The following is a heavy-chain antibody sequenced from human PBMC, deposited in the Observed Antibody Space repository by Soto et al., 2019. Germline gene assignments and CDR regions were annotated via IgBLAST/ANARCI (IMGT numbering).Heavy chain of an antibody. V-gene: IGHV5-51*01. CDR1: GYSFTSYW. J-gene: IGHJ3*01. CDR3: ARPFDFPDAFDL. Sequence: PWESMKISCNGSGYSFTSYWIVWVRQMPGKGMEWMGIIYPGDSDTRYSPSFQGQVTIPAVKSISTAYLQWSSLKASDTGIYYCARPFDFPDAFDLWGQGTLVTVSS. CDR2: IYPGDSDT. D-gene: IGHD3-9*01.